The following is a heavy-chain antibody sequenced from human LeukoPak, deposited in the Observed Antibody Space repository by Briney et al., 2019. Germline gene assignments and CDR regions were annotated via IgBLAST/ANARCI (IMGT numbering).Heavy chain of an antibody. CDR2: IYPGDSDT. Sequence: SGGSLRLSCKGSGYSFTSYWIGWVRQMPGKGLEWMGIIYPGDSDTRYSPSFQGQVTISADKSISTAYLQRSSLKASDTAMYYCARSPDAFDIWGQGTMVTVSS. CDR1: GYSFTSYW. V-gene: IGHV5-51*01. CDR3: ARSPDAFDI. J-gene: IGHJ3*02.